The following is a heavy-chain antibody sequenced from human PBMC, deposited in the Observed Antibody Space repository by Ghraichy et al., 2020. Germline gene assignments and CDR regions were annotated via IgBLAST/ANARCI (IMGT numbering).Heavy chain of an antibody. D-gene: IGHD6-6*01. CDR1: GFTFDDYA. V-gene: IGHV3-9*01. CDR3: ANGEGISSSSRGDFDY. CDR2: ISWNSGSI. J-gene: IGHJ4*02. Sequence: GGSLRLSCAASGFTFDDYAMHWVRQAPGKGLEWVSGISWNSGSIGYADSVKGRFTISRDNAKNSLYLQMNSLRAEDTALYYCANGEGISSSSRGDFDYWGQGTLVTVSS.